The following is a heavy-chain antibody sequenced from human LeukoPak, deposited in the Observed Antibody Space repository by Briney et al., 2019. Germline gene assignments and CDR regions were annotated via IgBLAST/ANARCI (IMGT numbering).Heavy chain of an antibody. CDR3: ARVLPVTFDS. V-gene: IGHV3-33*01. J-gene: IGHJ4*02. CDR2: VWSDGTAT. CDR1: GFNVSTHG. D-gene: IGHD4-17*01. Sequence: RAGGSLTLSCAASGFNVSTHGIDWVRQAPGKWLEWVPLVWSDGTATFYARSVRGRFTTSTNHSTHTMYMQTTSLRAEDTAVYYCARVLPVTFDSWGQGNLVTVSS.